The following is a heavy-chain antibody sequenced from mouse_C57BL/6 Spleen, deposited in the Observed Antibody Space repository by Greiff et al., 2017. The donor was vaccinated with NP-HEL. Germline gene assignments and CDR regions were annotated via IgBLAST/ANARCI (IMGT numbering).Heavy chain of an antibody. CDR3: SPRYSNCDAMDY. CDR2: IDPENGDT. V-gene: IGHV14-4*01. J-gene: IGHJ4*01. Sequence: EVQLQQSGAELVRPGASVKLSCTASGFNIKDDYMHWVKQRPEQGLEWIGWIDPENGDTEYASKFQGKATITADTSSNTAYLQLSSLTSEDTAGYYCSPRYSNCDAMDYWGQGTSVTVSS. CDR1: GFNIKDDY. D-gene: IGHD2-5*01.